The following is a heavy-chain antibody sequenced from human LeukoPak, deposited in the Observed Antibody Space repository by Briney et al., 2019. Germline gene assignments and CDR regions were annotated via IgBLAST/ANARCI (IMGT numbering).Heavy chain of an antibody. J-gene: IGHJ6*03. CDR3: ARETWAGTYYDYMDV. CDR1: GFTFSSYG. D-gene: IGHD3-10*01. CDR2: IWYDGSNK. V-gene: IGHV3-33*01. Sequence: GRSLRLSCAASGFTFSSYGMHWVRQAPGKGLEWVAVIWYDGSNKYYGDSVKGRFTISRDNSKNTLYLQMNSLRAEDTAVYYCARETWAGTYYDYMDVWGKGTTVTVSS.